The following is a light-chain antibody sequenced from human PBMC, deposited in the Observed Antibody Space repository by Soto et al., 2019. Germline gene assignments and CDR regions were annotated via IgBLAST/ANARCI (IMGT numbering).Light chain of an antibody. J-gene: IGLJ3*02. CDR1: SSDVGGYNY. CDR2: DVS. CDR3: CSYAGSPWV. Sequence: ALTQPRSVSGSPGQSVTISCTGTSSDVGGYNYVSWYQQHPGKAPKLMIYDVSKRPSGVPDRFSGSKSGNTASLTISGLQAEDEADYYCCSYAGSPWVFGGGTKLTVL. V-gene: IGLV2-11*01.